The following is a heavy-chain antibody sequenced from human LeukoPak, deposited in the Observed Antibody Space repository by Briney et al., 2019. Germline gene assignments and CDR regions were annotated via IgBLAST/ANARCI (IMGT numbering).Heavy chain of an antibody. CDR3: ARDSTTSSLADP. V-gene: IGHV1-46*01. CDR2: IHPSGGST. Sequence: ASVKVSCKASGYTFTNYYLHWVRQAPGQGLECMGIIHPSGGSTAYAQKFQGRVTMTRDTSTSTVYMELSSLGSEDTAVYYCARDSTTSSLADPWGQGTLVTVSS. CDR1: GYTFTNYY. D-gene: IGHD2-2*01. J-gene: IGHJ5*02.